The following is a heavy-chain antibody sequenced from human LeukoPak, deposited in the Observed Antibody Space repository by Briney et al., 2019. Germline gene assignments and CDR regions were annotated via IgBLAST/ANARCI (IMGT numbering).Heavy chain of an antibody. D-gene: IGHD3-10*01. J-gene: IGHJ5*02. CDR2: MNPNSGNT. CDR3: ARGPPPAGYGLGGKWFDP. V-gene: IGHV1-8*01. Sequence: PEASVKVSCKASGYTFTSYDINWVRQATGQGLEWMGWMNPNSGNTGYAQKFQGRVTMTRNTSISTAYMELSSLRSEDTAVHYCARGPPPAGYGLGGKWFDPWGQGTLVTVSS. CDR1: GYTFTSYD.